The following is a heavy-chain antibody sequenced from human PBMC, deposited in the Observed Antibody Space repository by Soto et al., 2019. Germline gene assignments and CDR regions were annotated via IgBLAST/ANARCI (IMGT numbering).Heavy chain of an antibody. J-gene: IGHJ6*01. CDR1: GGTFSNFA. D-gene: IGHD3-10*01. Sequence: QVQLVQSGAEVKKPGSSVKVSCKASGGTFSNFALISWVRQAPGQGLGWMGGIIPIDATVHYAQKVQGSITLTADESTTTAARALGSLSSEAPAVSYCASALLGFGYTYGDVWGQGTTVTVSS. CDR3: ASALLGFGYTYGDV. CDR2: IIPIDATV. V-gene: IGHV1-69*12.